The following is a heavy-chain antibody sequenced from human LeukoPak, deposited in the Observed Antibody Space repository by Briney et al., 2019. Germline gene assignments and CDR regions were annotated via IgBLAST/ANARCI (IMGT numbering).Heavy chain of an antibody. CDR1: GFTFDDYA. J-gene: IGHJ4*02. D-gene: IGHD3-22*01. CDR2: TSWNSGSI. V-gene: IGHV3-9*01. Sequence: PGGSLRLSCAASGFTFDDYAMHWVRQAPGKGLEWVSGTSWNSGSIGYADSVKGRFTISRDNAKNSLYLQMNSLRAEDTALYYCAKDSDSSGYYTYYFDYWGQGTLVTVSS. CDR3: AKDSDSSGYYTYYFDY.